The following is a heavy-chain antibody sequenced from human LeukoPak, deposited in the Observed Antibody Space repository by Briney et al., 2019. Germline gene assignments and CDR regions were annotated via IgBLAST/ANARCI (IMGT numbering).Heavy chain of an antibody. Sequence: SETLSLTCTVSGYSISSGYYWGWIRQPPGKGLEWIGSVYHSGSTYYNPSLKGRVTISVDTSKNQFSLKLSSVTAADTAVYYCARDRRYYYDSSGHPQAFDIWGQGTMVTVSS. CDR2: VYHSGST. V-gene: IGHV4-38-2*02. D-gene: IGHD3-22*01. J-gene: IGHJ3*02. CDR3: ARDRRYYYDSSGHPQAFDI. CDR1: GYSISSGYY.